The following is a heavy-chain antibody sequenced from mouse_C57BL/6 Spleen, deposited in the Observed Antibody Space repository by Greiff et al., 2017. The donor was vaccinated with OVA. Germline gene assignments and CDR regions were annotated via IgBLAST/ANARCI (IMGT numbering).Heavy chain of an antibody. CDR2: IDPSDSYT. D-gene: IGHD1-1*01. J-gene: IGHJ3*01. CDR1: GYTFTSYW. CDR3: ARWGTTVVEAY. Sequence: QVQLQQSGAELVKPGASVKLSCKASGYTFTSYWMQWVKQRPGQGLEWIGEIDPSDSYTNYNQKFKGKATLTVDTSSSTAYMQLSSLTSGDSAVXYCARWGTTVVEAYWGQGTLVTVSA. V-gene: IGHV1-50*01.